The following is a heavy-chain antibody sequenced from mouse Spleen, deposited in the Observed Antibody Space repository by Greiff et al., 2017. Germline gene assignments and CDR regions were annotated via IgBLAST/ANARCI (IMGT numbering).Heavy chain of an antibody. CDR3: ARDRSGTWYFDV. CDR1: GFTFSDYY. V-gene: IGHV5-16*01. CDR2: INYDGSST. J-gene: IGHJ1*01. Sequence: DVQLVESEGGLVQPGSSMKLSCTASGFTFSDYYMAWVRQVPEKGLEWVANINYDGSSTYYLDSLKSRFIISRDNAKNILYLQMSSLKSEDTATYYCARDRSGTWYFDVWGAGTTVTVSS. D-gene: IGHD3-3*01.